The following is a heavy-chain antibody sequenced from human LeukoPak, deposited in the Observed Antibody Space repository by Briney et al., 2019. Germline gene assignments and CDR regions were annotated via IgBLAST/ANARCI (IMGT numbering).Heavy chain of an antibody. J-gene: IGHJ4*02. CDR2: INHSGST. V-gene: IGHV4-30-2*01. CDR1: GGSISSGGFS. Sequence: SETLSLTCGVSGGSISSGGFSWSWIRQPPGKGLEWIGEINHSGSTNYNPSLKSRVTMSVDTSKNQFSLKLSSVTAADTAVYYCARGLSSGHFDYWGQGTLVTVSS. CDR3: ARGLSSGHFDY.